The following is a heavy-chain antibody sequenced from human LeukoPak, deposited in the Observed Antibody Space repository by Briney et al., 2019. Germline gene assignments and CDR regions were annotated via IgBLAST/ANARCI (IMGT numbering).Heavy chain of an antibody. CDR1: GGSISSGGYY. Sequence: MSSQTLSLTCTVSGGSISSGGYYWSWLRQHPGKGLEWIGYIYYSGSTYYNPSLKSRVTISVDTSKNQFSLKLSSVTAADTAVYYCAREGSSAGYYYYYYMDVWGKGTTVTVSS. V-gene: IGHV4-31*03. D-gene: IGHD6-25*01. CDR3: AREGSSAGYYYYYYMDV. J-gene: IGHJ6*03. CDR2: IYYSGST.